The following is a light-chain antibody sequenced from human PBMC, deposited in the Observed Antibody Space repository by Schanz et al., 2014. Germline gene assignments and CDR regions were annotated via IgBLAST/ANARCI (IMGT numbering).Light chain of an antibody. CDR1: SSDVGGYNY. CDR2: DVG. Sequence: QSALTQPPSASGSPGQSVTISCTGTSSDVGGYNYVSWYQQHPGKAPKLMIYDVGNRPSGVSSRFSGSKSGNTASLTISGLQAEDEADYYCSSYTSSSTLHYVFGTGTKLTVL. CDR3: SSYTSSSTLHYV. J-gene: IGLJ1*01. V-gene: IGLV2-14*01.